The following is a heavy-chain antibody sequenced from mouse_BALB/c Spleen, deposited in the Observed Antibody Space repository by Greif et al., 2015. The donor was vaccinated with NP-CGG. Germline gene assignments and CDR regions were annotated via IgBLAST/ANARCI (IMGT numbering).Heavy chain of an antibody. CDR3: ARKDNRGYAMDY. J-gene: IGHJ4*01. D-gene: IGHD1-3*01. Sequence: QVQLQQSGAELVKPGASVKLSCKASGYTFTSYWMHWVKQRPGQGLEWIGEIDLSDSYTDYNQKFKGKATLTVDKSSSTAYMQLSSLTSEDSAVYYCARKDNRGYAMDYWGQGSSVTVSS. CDR2: IDLSDSYT. CDR1: GYTFTSYW. V-gene: IGHV1-69*02.